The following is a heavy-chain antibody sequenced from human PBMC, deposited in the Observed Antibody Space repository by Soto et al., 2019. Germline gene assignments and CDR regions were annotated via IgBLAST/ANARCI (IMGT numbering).Heavy chain of an antibody. CDR1: GFNFGSHG. CDR2: ISYDGSLQ. V-gene: IGHV3-30*18. J-gene: IGHJ6*02. Sequence: QVELVESGGGVVQPGRSLRLSCAASGFNFGSHGMHWVRQAPGKGLEWVALISYDGSLQYYSDSVKGRFSISRDNSKSTLLLEMSSLRPEDAAVYYCAKDFKVSGGYYGNLNYYYGMDVWGQGTAVTVSS. D-gene: IGHD3-10*01. CDR3: AKDFKVSGGYYGNLNYYYGMDV.